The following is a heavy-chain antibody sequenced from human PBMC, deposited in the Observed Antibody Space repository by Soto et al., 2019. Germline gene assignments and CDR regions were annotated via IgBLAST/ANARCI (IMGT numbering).Heavy chain of an antibody. D-gene: IGHD6-6*01. CDR3: ARLGVDSSSSGNAFDI. CDR1: GYSFTSYW. J-gene: IGHJ3*02. CDR2: IYPGDSDT. V-gene: IGHV5-51*01. Sequence: PGEPRKVSCKGCGYSFTSYWIGWVRQMPGKGLEWMGIIYPGDSDTRYSPSFQGQVTISADKSISTAYLQWSSLKASGTAMFYCARLGVDSSSSGNAFDIWGQGTMVTVSS.